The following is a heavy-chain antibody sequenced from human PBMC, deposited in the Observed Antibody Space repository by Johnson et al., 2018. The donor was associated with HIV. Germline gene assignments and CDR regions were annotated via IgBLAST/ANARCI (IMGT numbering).Heavy chain of an antibody. CDR1: GCTFSRDD. CDR3: ARAGKWSGDAFDI. CDR2: IGTAGDT. D-gene: IGHD3-10*01. J-gene: IGHJ3*02. Sequence: VQLVESGGGLEQPGGSLRLSCADSGCTFSRDDMHWVRQATGKGLEWVSPIGTAGDTYYPGSVKGRFTISRENAKNSLYLQMNSLRAGDTAVYYCARAGKWSGDAFDIWGQGTTVTVSS. V-gene: IGHV3-13*01.